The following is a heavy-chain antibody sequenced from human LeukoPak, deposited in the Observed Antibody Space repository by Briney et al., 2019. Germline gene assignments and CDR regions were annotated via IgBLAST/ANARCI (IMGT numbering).Heavy chain of an antibody. Sequence: PSETLSLTCGVSGGSITTTNYWSWVRQSPGRGLEWIGEISLSGYTGFNPSLRGRVTMSLDEFKNHLSFTLTSVTAADTAIYYCSRESGPYSPFGHWGQGILVTVTT. V-gene: IGHV4-4*02. CDR2: ISLSGYT. D-gene: IGHD1-26*01. CDR3: SRESGPYSPFGH. J-gene: IGHJ4*02. CDR1: GGSITTTNY.